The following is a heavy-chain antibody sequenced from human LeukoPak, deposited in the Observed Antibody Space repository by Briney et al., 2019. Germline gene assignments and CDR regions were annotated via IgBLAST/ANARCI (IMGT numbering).Heavy chain of an antibody. Sequence: EESLKISCKGSGYSFTSYWIGWVRQMPGKGLEWMGIIYPGDSDTRYSPSFQGQVTISADKSISTAYLQWSSLKASDTAMYYCARLLMVRGVMRGMDVWGQGTTVTVSS. CDR1: GYSFTSYW. J-gene: IGHJ6*02. CDR3: ARLLMVRGVMRGMDV. V-gene: IGHV5-51*01. D-gene: IGHD3-10*01. CDR2: IYPGDSDT.